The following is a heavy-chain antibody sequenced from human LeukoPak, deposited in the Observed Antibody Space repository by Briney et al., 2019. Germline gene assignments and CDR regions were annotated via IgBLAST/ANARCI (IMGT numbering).Heavy chain of an antibody. D-gene: IGHD3-22*01. V-gene: IGHV4-59*11. Sequence: SETLSLTCTVSGGSISSHYWSWIRQPPGKGLEWIGYIYYSGSTNYNPSLKSRVTISVDTSKNQFSPKLSSVTAADTAVYYCARDHDSSGYYDWFDPWGQGTLVTVSS. CDR3: ARDHDSSGYYDWFDP. CDR2: IYYSGST. J-gene: IGHJ5*02. CDR1: GGSISSHY.